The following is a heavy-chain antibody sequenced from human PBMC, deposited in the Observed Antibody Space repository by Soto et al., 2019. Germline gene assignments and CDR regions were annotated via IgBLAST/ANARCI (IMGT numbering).Heavy chain of an antibody. CDR2: ISGTGGST. CDR1: GFTFSSYA. Sequence: EVQLLESGGGLVQPGGSLRVSCAASGFTFSSYAMNWVRQAPGKGLEWVSGISGTGGSTYYADSVKGRFSISRDNSKNTLYLQMNSLRADDTAVDYCVSGASSSWHWGWYAPWGQGTLVIVSS. CDR3: VSGASSSWHWGWYAP. V-gene: IGHV3-23*01. J-gene: IGHJ5*02. D-gene: IGHD6-6*01.